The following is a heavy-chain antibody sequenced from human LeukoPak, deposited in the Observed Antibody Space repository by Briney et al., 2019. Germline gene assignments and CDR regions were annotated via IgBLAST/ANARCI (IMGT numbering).Heavy chain of an antibody. J-gene: IGHJ4*02. V-gene: IGHV3-23*01. CDR2: ISDSGGNT. D-gene: IGHD2-21*02. Sequence: GGSLRLSCAASGFTFSSYAMSWVRQAPGKGLEWVSAISDSGGNTYYADSVKGRFTISRDNSENTLYLQMNSLRAEDTAVYYCAKVILAYCGGDCYFDYWGQGTLVTVSS. CDR1: GFTFSSYA. CDR3: AKVILAYCGGDCYFDY.